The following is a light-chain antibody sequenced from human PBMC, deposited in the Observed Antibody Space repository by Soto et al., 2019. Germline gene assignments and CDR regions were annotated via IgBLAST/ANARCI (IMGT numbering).Light chain of an antibody. CDR1: QSVGSN. J-gene: IGKJ4*01. CDR2: DTS. Sequence: EVVMTQSPATLSVSPGERATLSCRASQSVGSNLAWYQQRPGQAPRLLIYDTSTRATGIPARFSGSGSGTEFSLTISNRQSEDFAVYHCKQNNYWPLTFGGGTKVEI. V-gene: IGKV3-15*01. CDR3: KQNNYWPLT.